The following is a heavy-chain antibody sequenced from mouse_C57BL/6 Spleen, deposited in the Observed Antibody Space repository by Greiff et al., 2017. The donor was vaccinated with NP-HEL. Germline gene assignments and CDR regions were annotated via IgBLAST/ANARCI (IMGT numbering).Heavy chain of an antibody. J-gene: IGHJ2*01. Sequence: EVKVEESGGGLVKPGGSLKLSCAASGFTFSSYAMSWVRQTPEKRLEWVATISDGGSYTYYPDNVKGRFTISRDNAKNNLYLQMSHLKSEDTAMYYCAVGRGVFDYWGQGTTLTVSS. D-gene: IGHD4-1*01. V-gene: IGHV5-4*03. CDR1: GFTFSSYA. CDR2: ISDGGSYT. CDR3: AVGRGVFDY.